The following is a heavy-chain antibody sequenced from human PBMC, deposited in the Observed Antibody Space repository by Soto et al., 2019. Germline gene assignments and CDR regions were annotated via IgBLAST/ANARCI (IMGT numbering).Heavy chain of an antibody. CDR3: ARWRSELERQTKWFDP. J-gene: IGHJ5*02. CDR1: GYTFTSYA. D-gene: IGHD1-1*01. CDR2: INAGNSNT. Sequence: ASVKVSCKASGYTFTSYAMHWVRQAPGQRLEWMGRINAGNSNTKYSQKIQGRVNNTKDKSASTAYKEMSSLRSEDTFVYYCARWRSELERQTKWFDPWGQGTLVTVSS. V-gene: IGHV1-3*01.